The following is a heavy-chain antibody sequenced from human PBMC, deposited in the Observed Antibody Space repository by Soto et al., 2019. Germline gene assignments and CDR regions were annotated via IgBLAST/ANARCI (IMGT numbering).Heavy chain of an antibody. CDR3: ARDKAMGGSGTAYYFDY. CDR2: IYYSGST. J-gene: IGHJ4*02. CDR1: GGSISSGDYY. Sequence: PSETLSLTCTVSGGSISSGDYYWSWIRQPPGKGLEWIGYIYYSGSTYYNPSLKSRVTISVDTSKNQFSLKLSSVTAADTAVYYCARDKAMGGSGTAYYFDYWGQGTLVTVSS. V-gene: IGHV4-30-4*01. D-gene: IGHD3-10*01.